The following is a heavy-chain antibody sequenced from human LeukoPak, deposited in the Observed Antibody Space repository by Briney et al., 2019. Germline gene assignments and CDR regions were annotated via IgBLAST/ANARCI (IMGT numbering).Heavy chain of an antibody. Sequence: PGGSLRLSCAASGFIFSSHGMNWVRQAPGKGLEWVSFISSSSSYIYYVDSVKGRFTISRDNAKNSLYLQMNSLRAEDTAVYYCARAPGYRGFLDYWGQGNLVTVSS. D-gene: IGHD5-18*01. CDR3: ARAPGYRGFLDY. J-gene: IGHJ4*02. V-gene: IGHV3-21*01. CDR2: ISSSSSYI. CDR1: GFIFSSHG.